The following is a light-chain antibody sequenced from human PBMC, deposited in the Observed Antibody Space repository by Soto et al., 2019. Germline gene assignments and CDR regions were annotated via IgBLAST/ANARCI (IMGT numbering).Light chain of an antibody. CDR2: ETS. CDR3: QQTRSYPST. CDR1: QGIDSY. Sequence: DIQMTHSPSTLSGSVGYRVTITFRASQGIDSYLAWYQQRPGKVPQLLIYETSILQSGVSSRFSGSGSGTDFTLTISSLQAEDFATYYCQQTRSYPSTFGGGTKVDIK. J-gene: IGKJ4*01. V-gene: IGKV1-9*01.